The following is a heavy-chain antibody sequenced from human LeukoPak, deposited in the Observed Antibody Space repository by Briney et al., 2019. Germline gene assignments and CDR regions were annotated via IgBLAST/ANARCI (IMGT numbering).Heavy chain of an antibody. CDR2: NIPIFGTA. CDR1: GGTFSSYA. J-gene: IGHJ6*03. D-gene: IGHD2/OR15-2a*01. Sequence: SVKVSCKASGGTFSSYAISWVRQAPGQGLEWMGGNIPIFGTANYAQKFQGKVTITTDESTSTAYMELSSLRSEDTAVYYCARGSMGQYYYYYYMDVWGKGTTVTVSS. CDR3: ARGSMGQYYYYYYMDV. V-gene: IGHV1-69*05.